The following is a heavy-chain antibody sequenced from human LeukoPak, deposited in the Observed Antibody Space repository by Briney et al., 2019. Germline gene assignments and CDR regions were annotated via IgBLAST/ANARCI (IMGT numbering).Heavy chain of an antibody. Sequence: GSLRLSCAASGFTFSSYAMHWVRQAPGKGLEWVAVISYDGSNKYYADSVKGRFTISRDNSKNTLYLQMNSLRAEDTAVYYCARDKQTVRFLEWTGAFDIWGQGTMVTVSS. CDR1: GFTFSSYA. V-gene: IGHV3-30-3*01. CDR3: ARDKQTVRFLEWTGAFDI. CDR2: ISYDGSNK. D-gene: IGHD3-3*01. J-gene: IGHJ3*02.